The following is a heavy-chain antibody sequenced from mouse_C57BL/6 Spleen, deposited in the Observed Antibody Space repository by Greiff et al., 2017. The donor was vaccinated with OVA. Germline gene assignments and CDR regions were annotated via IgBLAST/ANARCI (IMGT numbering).Heavy chain of an antibody. J-gene: IGHJ3*01. CDR1: GYSITSGYY. CDR3: ARWELAWFAY. CDR2: ISYDGSN. V-gene: IGHV3-6*01. D-gene: IGHD4-1*01. Sequence: ESGPGLVKPSQSLSLTCSVTGYSITSGYYWNWIRQFPGNKLEWMGYISYDGSNNYNPSLKNRISITRDTSKNQFFLKLNSVTTEDTATYYCARWELAWFAYWGQGTLVTVSA.